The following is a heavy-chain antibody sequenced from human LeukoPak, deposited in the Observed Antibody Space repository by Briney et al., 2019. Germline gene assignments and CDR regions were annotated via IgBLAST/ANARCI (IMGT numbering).Heavy chain of an antibody. D-gene: IGHD1-14*01. V-gene: IGHV4-31*02. J-gene: IGHJ6*02. CDR1: GFTFSSFA. Sequence: LRLSCAASGFTFSSFAINWVRQHPGKGLEWIGYIYYSGSTYHNPSLKSRVTISVDTSKNQFSLKLSSVTAADTAVYYCAREPGRPDTPYYYGMDVWCQGTTVTVSS. CDR3: AREPGRPDTPYYYGMDV. CDR2: IYYSGST.